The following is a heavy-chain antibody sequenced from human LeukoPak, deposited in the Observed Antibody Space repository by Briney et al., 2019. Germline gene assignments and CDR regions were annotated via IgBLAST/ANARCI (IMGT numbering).Heavy chain of an antibody. CDR1: GGSISDYY. V-gene: IGHV4-4*09. CDR2: MHTSGGT. CDR3: ARHVKIASDTHYRWFGP. Sequence: PSETLSLTCTVSGGSISDYYWSWIRQPPRKGLEWIAYMHTSGGTNYNPSLKSRVVVSVDTSKNQFSLKLSSVTAADTAIYYCARHVKIASDTHYRWFGPWGQGTLVTVSS. J-gene: IGHJ5*02. D-gene: IGHD2-21*02.